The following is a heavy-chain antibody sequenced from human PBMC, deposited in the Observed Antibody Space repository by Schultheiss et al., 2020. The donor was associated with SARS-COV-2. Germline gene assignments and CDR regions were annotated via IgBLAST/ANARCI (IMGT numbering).Heavy chain of an antibody. J-gene: IGHJ1*01. D-gene: IGHD3-22*01. CDR1: GGSISSYY. Sequence: ETLSLTCTVSGGSISSYYWSWIRQPPGKGLEWIGYIYYSGSTNYNPSLKSRVTISVDTSKNQFSLKLSSVTAADTAVYYCARGAYDSSGYSPQHWGQGTLVTVSS. CDR2: IYYSGST. CDR3: ARGAYDSSGYSPQH. V-gene: IGHV4-59*12.